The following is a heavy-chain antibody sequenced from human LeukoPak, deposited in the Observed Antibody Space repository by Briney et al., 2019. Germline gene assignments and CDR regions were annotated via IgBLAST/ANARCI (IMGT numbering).Heavy chain of an antibody. D-gene: IGHD1-1*01. Sequence: SETLSLTCAVYGGSFSGYYWSWIRQPPGKGLEWIGEINHSGSTNYNPSLKSRVTISVDTSKNQFSLKLSSVTAADTAVYYCAAETRAQNDWFDPWGQGTLVTVSS. CDR3: AAETRAQNDWFDP. CDR2: INHSGST. CDR1: GGSFSGYY. V-gene: IGHV4-34*01. J-gene: IGHJ5*02.